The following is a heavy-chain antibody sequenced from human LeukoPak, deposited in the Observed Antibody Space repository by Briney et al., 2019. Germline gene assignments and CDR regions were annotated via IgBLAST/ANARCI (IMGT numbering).Heavy chain of an antibody. CDR1: GFTFSNYA. CDR3: AKAQDPIAAAGTSPFDY. J-gene: IGHJ4*02. CDR2: ISGSGGST. Sequence: GSLRLSCAASGFTFSNYAMSWVRQAPGKGLEWVSAISGSGGSTFYADSVKGRFTISRDNSKNTLSLQMNSLRAEDTAVYYCAKAQDPIAAAGTSPFDYWGQGTLVTVSS. V-gene: IGHV3-23*01. D-gene: IGHD6-13*01.